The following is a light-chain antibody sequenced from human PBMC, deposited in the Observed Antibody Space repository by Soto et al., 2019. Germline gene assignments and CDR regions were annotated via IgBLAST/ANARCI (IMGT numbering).Light chain of an antibody. CDR2: GAS. CDR1: QSVSSN. V-gene: IGKV3-15*01. CDR3: PQYNNWHPIT. J-gene: IGKJ5*01. Sequence: EIVMTQSPATLSVSPGERATLSCRASQSVSSNLAWYQQKPGQAPRLLIYGASTRATRIPARFSGSGSGTEFTLTISILQFEDVAVYYCPQYNNWHPITFGQGTRLEIK.